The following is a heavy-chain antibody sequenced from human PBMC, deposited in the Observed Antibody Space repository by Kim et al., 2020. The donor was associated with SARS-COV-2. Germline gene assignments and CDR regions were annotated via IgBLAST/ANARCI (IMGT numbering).Heavy chain of an antibody. D-gene: IGHD3-10*01. V-gene: IGHV3-53*01. Sequence: ADSVKGRFTISRDNSKNTLYLQMNSLRAEDTAVYYCARGGSGSRLGFYYWGQGTLVTVSS. J-gene: IGHJ4*02. CDR3: ARGGSGSRLGFYY.